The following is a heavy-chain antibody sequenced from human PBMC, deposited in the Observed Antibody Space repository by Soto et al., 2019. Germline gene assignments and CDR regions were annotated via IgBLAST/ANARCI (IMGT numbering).Heavy chain of an antibody. J-gene: IGHJ1*01. CDR3: GKSGYINGATLFLQH. V-gene: IGHV3-30*18. CDR2: ISDDGNNE. Sequence: QVQLVESGGGVVQPGRSLRLSCAASGFTFSSYGMHWVRQAPGKGLEWVAVISDDGNNEYYADSVKGRFTISSDNSKNTLYLQRNSLRGEDTGVYYCGKSGYINGATLFLQHWGQGTLVTVSS. D-gene: IGHD1-26*01. CDR1: GFTFSSYG.